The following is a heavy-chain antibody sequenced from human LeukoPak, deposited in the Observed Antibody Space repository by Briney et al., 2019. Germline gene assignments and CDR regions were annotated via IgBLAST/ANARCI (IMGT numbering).Heavy chain of an antibody. J-gene: IGHJ3*02. V-gene: IGHV4-61*02. D-gene: IGHD6-6*01. CDR3: ARARVAARYDDAFDI. CDR2: IYTSGST. CDR1: GGSISSGSYY. Sequence: PSETLSLTCTVSGGSISSGSYYWSWIRQPAGKGLEWIGRIYTSGSTNYNPSLKSRVTISVDTSKNQFSLKLSSVTAADTAVYYCARARVAARYDDAFDIWGQGTMVTVSS.